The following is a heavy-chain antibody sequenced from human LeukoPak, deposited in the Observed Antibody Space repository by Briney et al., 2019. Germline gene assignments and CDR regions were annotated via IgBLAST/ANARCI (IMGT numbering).Heavy chain of an antibody. Sequence: SETLSLTCTVSGGSISSYYWSWIRQPAGKGLEWIGRIYTSGSTNYNPSLKSRVTISVDTSKNQFSLKLSSVTAADTAVYYCATTPWFGELLYPDDAFDIWGQGTMVTVSS. CDR1: GGSISSYY. CDR2: IYTSGST. D-gene: IGHD3-10*01. J-gene: IGHJ3*02. V-gene: IGHV4-4*07. CDR3: ATTPWFGELLYPDDAFDI.